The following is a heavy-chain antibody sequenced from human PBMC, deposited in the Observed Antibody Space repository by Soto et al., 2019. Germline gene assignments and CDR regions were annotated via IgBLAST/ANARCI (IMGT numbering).Heavy chain of an antibody. V-gene: IGHV3-30-3*01. Sequence: GGSQRLSSAASGFTFSSYAMHWVRQAPGKGLEWVAVISYDGSNKYYADSVKGRFTISRDNSKNTLYLQMNSLRAEDTAVYYCAKAVPPLTGITMIVVVPGAYGMDVWGQGTMVTVSS. CDR3: AKAVPPLTGITMIVVVPGAYGMDV. D-gene: IGHD3-22*01. CDR1: GFTFSSYA. J-gene: IGHJ6*02. CDR2: ISYDGSNK.